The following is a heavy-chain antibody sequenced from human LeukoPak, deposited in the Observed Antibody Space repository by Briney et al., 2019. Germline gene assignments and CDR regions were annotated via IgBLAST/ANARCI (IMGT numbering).Heavy chain of an antibody. D-gene: IGHD3-10*01. J-gene: IGHJ4*02. CDR3: ARVGDYGSGSYPFLF. Sequence: SQTLFLTCSVSGGSISSGGYYWSWIRQHPGKGVEWIGYIYQSGSTYYTPSLKSRVTISIDTSENQFSLTLSTVTAADTAVYYCARVGDYGSGSYPFLFWGQGTLVAVSS. CDR2: IYQSGST. V-gene: IGHV4-31*03. CDR1: GGSISSGGYY.